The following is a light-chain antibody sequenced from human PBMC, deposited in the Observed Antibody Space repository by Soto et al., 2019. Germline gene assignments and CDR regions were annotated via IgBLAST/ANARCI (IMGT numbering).Light chain of an antibody. V-gene: IGKV3-20*01. J-gene: IGKJ2*01. CDR3: QQYGSPPQT. CDR1: QSVSGSY. Sequence: EIVLTQSPGTLSLSPGERATLSCRASQSVSGSYLAWYQQKPGQAPRLLIYGASTRATGIPDRFSGSGSKTDFTLTITRLEPQDFAVYYCQQYGSPPQTFGQGTKVKIK. CDR2: GAS.